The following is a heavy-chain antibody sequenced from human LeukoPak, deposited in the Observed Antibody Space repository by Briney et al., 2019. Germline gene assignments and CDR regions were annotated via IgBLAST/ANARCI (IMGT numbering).Heavy chain of an antibody. D-gene: IGHD3-22*01. CDR1: GGSISSGSYY. CDR2: IYTSGST. CDR3: ARQGPSWFSSGYYGGFDY. V-gene: IGHV4-61*02. Sequence: PSQTLSLTCTVSGGSISSGSYYWSWIRQPAGTGLEWIGRIYTSGSTNYNPSLKSRVTISVDTSKNQFSLKLSSVTAADTAVYYCARQGPSWFSSGYYGGFDYWGQGTLVTVSS. J-gene: IGHJ4*02.